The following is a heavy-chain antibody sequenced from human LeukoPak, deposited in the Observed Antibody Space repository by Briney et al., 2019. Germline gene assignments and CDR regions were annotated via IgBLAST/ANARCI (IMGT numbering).Heavy chain of an antibody. CDR3: ARHRSDTGGKKGVNWFDP. Sequence: SETLSLTCSVSGGSIKNYYWSWIRQPPGKGLEWLGNIYFGGTTDYNSSLKSRLTISVDTFKNQLSLNLQSVTAVDTATYYCARHRSDTGGKKGVNWFDPWGQGTLVTVSS. CDR2: IYFGGTT. J-gene: IGHJ5*02. V-gene: IGHV4-59*01. D-gene: IGHD4-23*01. CDR1: GGSIKNYY.